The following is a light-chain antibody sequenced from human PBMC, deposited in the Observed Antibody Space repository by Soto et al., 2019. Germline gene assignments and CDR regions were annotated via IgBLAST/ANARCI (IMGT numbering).Light chain of an antibody. CDR1: SSDIGAYNF. CDR3: TSWTTSTTMI. J-gene: IGLJ2*01. CDR2: EVN. V-gene: IGLV2-14*01. Sequence: QSALTQPASVSGSPGQSITISCTGTSSDIGAYNFVSWYQQHPGKAPKLMLYEVNIRPSGVSNRFSGSKSGNTASLTSSGLQAADEADSYCTSWTTSTTMIFGGGTKLTVL.